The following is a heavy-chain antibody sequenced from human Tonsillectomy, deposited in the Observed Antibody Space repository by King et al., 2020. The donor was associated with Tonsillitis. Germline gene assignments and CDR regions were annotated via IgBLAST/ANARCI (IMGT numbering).Heavy chain of an antibody. J-gene: IGHJ3*02. Sequence: QLQESGPGLVKPSETLSLTCTVSGGYISGYYWSWIRQSPGKGLEWVGYIYYSGSTNYNPSLKSRVTISLDTSKNQFSLKLNSVTAADTAVYYCARGDSWGMEAFDIWGQGTKVTVSS. D-gene: IGHD6-13*01. CDR1: GGYISGYY. CDR3: ARGDSWGMEAFDI. V-gene: IGHV4-59*13. CDR2: IYYSGST.